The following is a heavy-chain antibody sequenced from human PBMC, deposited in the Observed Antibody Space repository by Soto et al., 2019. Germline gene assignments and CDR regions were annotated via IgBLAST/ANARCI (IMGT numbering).Heavy chain of an antibody. V-gene: IGHV6-1*01. D-gene: IGHD1-7*01. Sequence: SQTLSLTCAISGDSVSSNIAAWNWIRLSPSRGLEWLARTYYRSRWYNDYAVSVRSRITVNPATSKNQFSLQLTSVTPEDTAVYYCAGTTSHQWYYMDVWGKGTTVTVS. CDR3: AGTTSHQWYYMDV. CDR1: GDSVSSNIAA. CDR2: TYYRSRWYN. J-gene: IGHJ6*03.